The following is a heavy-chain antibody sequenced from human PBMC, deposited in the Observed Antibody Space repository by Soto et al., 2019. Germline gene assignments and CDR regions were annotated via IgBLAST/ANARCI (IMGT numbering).Heavy chain of an antibody. J-gene: IGHJ3*02. CDR2: IKPDGSQK. CDR1: GFTFSNYW. Sequence: QLVESGGGLVQPGGSLRLSCAASGFTFSNYWMSWVRQAPGKGLEWVANIKPDGSQKWYVDSVKGRFTISRDNAKKSLYLQMNSLRAEDTAVYYCARGDYYDTSGPFSDAFDSWGQGTMVTVSS. D-gene: IGHD3-22*01. CDR3: ARGDYYDTSGPFSDAFDS. V-gene: IGHV3-7*04.